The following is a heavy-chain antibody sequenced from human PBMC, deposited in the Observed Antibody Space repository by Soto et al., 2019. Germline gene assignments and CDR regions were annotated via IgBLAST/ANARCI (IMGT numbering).Heavy chain of an antibody. CDR3: AMGPELRYFDWLPSFDY. Sequence: GESLKISCKGSGYSFTSYWIGWVRQMPGKGLEWMGIIYPGDSDTRYSPSFQGQVTISADKSISTAYLQWSSLKASDTAMYYCAMGPELRYFDWLPSFDYWGQGTLVTVSS. D-gene: IGHD3-9*01. CDR1: GYSFTSYW. CDR2: IYPGDSDT. J-gene: IGHJ4*02. V-gene: IGHV5-51*01.